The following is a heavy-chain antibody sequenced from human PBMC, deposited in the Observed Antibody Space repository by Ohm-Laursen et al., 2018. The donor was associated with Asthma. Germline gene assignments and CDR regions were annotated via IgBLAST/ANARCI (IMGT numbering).Heavy chain of an antibody. J-gene: IGHJ6*02. Sequence: SLRLSCAASGFTFSDYYISWIRQAPGKGLEWVSYISSSGSTIYYADSVKGRFTISRDNAKNSLYLQMNSLRAEDTAVYYCARGGARGSYFYYYGMDVWGQGTTVTVSS. CDR3: ARGGARGSYFYYYGMDV. CDR1: GFTFSDYY. CDR2: ISSSGSTI. D-gene: IGHD1-26*01. V-gene: IGHV3-11*01.